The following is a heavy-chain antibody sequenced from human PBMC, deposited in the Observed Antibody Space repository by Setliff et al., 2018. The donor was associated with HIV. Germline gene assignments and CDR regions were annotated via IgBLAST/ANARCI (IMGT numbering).Heavy chain of an antibody. J-gene: IGHJ4*02. D-gene: IGHD3-22*01. Sequence: GGSLRLSCAASGFTFSNYAIHWVRQAPGKGLEWVAVISHDGNNQYYADSVKGRFTISRDNSKNTVFLQVNSLRAEDTAVYYCAREWSITAVIVVPSWDYWGQGTLVTVSS. CDR3: AREWSITAVIVVPSWDY. CDR2: ISHDGNNQ. CDR1: GFTFSNYA. V-gene: IGHV3-30*04.